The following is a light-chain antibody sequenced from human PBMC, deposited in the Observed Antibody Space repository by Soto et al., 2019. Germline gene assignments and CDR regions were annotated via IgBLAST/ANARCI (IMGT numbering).Light chain of an antibody. CDR2: WAS. Sequence: DIVMTQSPDSLAVSLGDRATINCKSRQSVLYSSNNKNYLAWYRQKPGQPPKLLIYWASTRESGVPDRFSGSGSGTDFTLTISSLQAEDVAVYYCQQYYSTPPTFGKGTKVEIK. CDR3: QQYYSTPPT. V-gene: IGKV4-1*01. J-gene: IGKJ1*01. CDR1: QSVLYSSNNKNY.